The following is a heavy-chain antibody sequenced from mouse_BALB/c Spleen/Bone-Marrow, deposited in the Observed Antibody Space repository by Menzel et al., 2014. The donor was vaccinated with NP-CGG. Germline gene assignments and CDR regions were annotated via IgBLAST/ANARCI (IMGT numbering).Heavy chain of an antibody. J-gene: IGHJ2*01. CDR3: ARPTTVVATGGSFDY. V-gene: IGHV5-6*01. CDR2: ISSGGSYT. Sequence: EVKLQESGGDLVKPGGSLKLSCAASGFTFSSYGMSWVRQTPDKRLEWVATISSGGSYTYYPDSVKGRFTISRGNAKNTLYLQMSSLKSEDTAMYYCARPTTVVATGGSFDYWGQGTTLTVSS. D-gene: IGHD1-1*01. CDR1: GFTFSSYG.